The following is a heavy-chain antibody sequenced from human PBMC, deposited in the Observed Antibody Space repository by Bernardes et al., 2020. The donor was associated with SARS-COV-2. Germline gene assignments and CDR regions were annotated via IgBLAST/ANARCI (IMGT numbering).Heavy chain of an antibody. CDR3: ARDLTIMGMDI. J-gene: IGHJ6*02. D-gene: IGHD5-12*01. V-gene: IGHV3-66*02. CDR1: GFTVRNAF. CDR2: IYSGTDI. Sequence: VGALITSCAASGFTVRNAFINWVRQAPGQGLEWVSGIYSGTDIKYADSVKGRFTISRDNSKNTVYLQMNSLRPEDTAVYYCARDLTIMGMDIWGHGTTVKVSS.